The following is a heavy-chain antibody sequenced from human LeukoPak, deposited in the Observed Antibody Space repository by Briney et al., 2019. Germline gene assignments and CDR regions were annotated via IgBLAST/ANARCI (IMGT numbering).Heavy chain of an antibody. CDR1: GFTFSSYA. V-gene: IGHV3-9*01. D-gene: IGHD2-15*01. CDR2: ISWNSGSI. Sequence: GGSLRLSCAASGFTFSSYAMSWVRQAPGKGLEWVSGISWNSGSIGYADSVKGRFTISRDNAKNSLYLQMNSLGAEDTALYYCAKAICSGGSCLLDYWGQGTLVTVSS. CDR3: AKAICSGGSCLLDY. J-gene: IGHJ4*02.